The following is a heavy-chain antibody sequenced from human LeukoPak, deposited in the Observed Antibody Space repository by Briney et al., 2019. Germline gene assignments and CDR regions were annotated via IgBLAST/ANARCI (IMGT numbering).Heavy chain of an antibody. CDR3: ARDQPLTSRSWVPAEYFQH. CDR1: GFAFSDYY. V-gene: IGHV3-11*01. Sequence: GGSLRLSCAASGFAFSDYYMSWIRQAPGEGLEWVSYISGSGRTIYYADSVTGRFTISRHNAKNSVYLDLNSLRADDTAVYYCARDQPLTSRSWVPAEYFQHWGQGTLVTVSS. J-gene: IGHJ1*01. D-gene: IGHD6-13*01. CDR2: ISGSGRTI.